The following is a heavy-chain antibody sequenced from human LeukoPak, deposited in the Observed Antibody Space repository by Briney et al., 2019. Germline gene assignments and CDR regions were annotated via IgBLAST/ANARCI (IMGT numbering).Heavy chain of an antibody. V-gene: IGHV4-61*01. CDR1: GGSVSSGSYY. CDR2: IYYSGST. Sequence: SETLSLTCTVSGGSVSSGSYYWSWIRQPPGKGLEWIGYIYYSGSTNYNPSLKSRVTISIDTSRNQFSLRLSSVTSADTALYFCAKATVGTPLGYAFDIWGQGTMVTVSS. J-gene: IGHJ3*02. CDR3: AKATVGTPLGYAFDI. D-gene: IGHD1-26*01.